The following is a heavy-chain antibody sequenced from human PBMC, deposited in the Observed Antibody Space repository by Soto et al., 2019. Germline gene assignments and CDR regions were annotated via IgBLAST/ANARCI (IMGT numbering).Heavy chain of an antibody. CDR3: ARVIPLYGDYDS. CDR2: INHSGST. V-gene: IGHV4-34*01. CDR1: GGSFSGYY. Sequence: SETLSLTCAVYGGSFSGYYWSWIRQPPGKGLEWIGEINHSGSTNYNPSLKSRVTISVDTSKNQFSLKLSSVTAADTAVYYCARVIPLYGDYDSWGQGTLVTVSS. D-gene: IGHD4-17*01. J-gene: IGHJ5*02.